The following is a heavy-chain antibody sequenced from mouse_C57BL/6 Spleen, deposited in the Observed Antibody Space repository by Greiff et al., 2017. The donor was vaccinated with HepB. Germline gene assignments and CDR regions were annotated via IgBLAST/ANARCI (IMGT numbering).Heavy chain of an antibody. CDR1: GFTFSSYA. Sequence: EVQLVESGRGLVKPGGSLKLSCAASGFTFSSYAMSWVRQTPEKRLEWVATISDGGSYTYYPDNVKGRFTISRDNAKNNLYLQMSHLKSEDTAMYYCAREDGNFDYWGQGTTLTVSS. D-gene: IGHD2-3*01. J-gene: IGHJ2*01. V-gene: IGHV5-4*01. CDR2: ISDGGSYT. CDR3: AREDGNFDY.